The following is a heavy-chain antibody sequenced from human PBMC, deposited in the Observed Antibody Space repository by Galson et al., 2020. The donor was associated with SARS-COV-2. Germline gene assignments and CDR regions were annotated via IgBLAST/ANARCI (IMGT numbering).Heavy chain of an antibody. V-gene: IGHV4-59*08. CDR1: GGSISSYY. D-gene: IGHD2-8*01. Sequence: ASETLSLTCTVSGGSISSYYWSWIRQPPGKGLEWIGTVFHTGDSKTNPSLKSRVAISIDTTKSQVSLTLRSVTAADAAVYYCASLHGFDPWGQGILVNVSS. J-gene: IGHJ5*02. CDR3: ASLHGFDP. CDR2: VFHTGDS.